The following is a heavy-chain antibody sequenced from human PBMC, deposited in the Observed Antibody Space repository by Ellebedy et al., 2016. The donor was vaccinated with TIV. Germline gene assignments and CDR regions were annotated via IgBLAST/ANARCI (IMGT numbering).Heavy chain of an antibody. CDR2: INHSGSA. J-gene: IGHJ5*02. D-gene: IGHD3-10*01. Sequence: SQTLSLTXXVYGGSFSEYHWSWIRQFPGKGLEWIGEINHSGSANYSPSLKSRVTISVDTSKSQFSLKVTSVTAADTAVYFCARRGYGSGRYNWFDPWGQGTLVTVSP. CDR1: GGSFSEYH. CDR3: ARRGYGSGRYNWFDP. V-gene: IGHV4-34*01.